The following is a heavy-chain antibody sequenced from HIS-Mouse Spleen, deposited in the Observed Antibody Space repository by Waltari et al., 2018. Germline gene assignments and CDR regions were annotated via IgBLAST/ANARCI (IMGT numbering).Heavy chain of an antibody. CDR3: ARETRWLQLGAFDI. Sequence: QVQLVQSGAEVKKPGASVKVSCKASGYTFTGYYMHWVRQAPGQGLEWMGWINPNSGGTNEAQKCQGRVTRTRDTSISTAYMELSRLRSDDTAVYYCARETRWLQLGAFDIWGQGTMVTVSS. D-gene: IGHD5-12*01. J-gene: IGHJ3*02. CDR1: GYTFTGYY. V-gene: IGHV1-2*02. CDR2: INPNSGGT.